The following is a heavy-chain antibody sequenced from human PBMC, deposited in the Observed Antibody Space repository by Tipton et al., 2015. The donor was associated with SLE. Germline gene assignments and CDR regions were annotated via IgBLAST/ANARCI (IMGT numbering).Heavy chain of an antibody. CDR1: GGSTSSYY. J-gene: IGHJ5*02. Sequence: TLSLTCTVSGGSTSSYYWSWIRQPPGKGLEWIGYIYYSGSTNYNPSLKSRVTISVDTSKNQFSLKLSSVTAADTAVYYCAVLLREGNWFDPWGQGTLVTVSS. V-gene: IGHV4-59*12. CDR2: IYYSGST. D-gene: IGHD2/OR15-2a*01. CDR3: AVLLREGNWFDP.